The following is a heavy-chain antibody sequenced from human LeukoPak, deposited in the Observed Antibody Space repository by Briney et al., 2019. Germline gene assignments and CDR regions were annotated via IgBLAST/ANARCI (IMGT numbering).Heavy chain of an antibody. CDR2: IRYDGSNK. CDR3: AKXRSYGDYDGIDY. V-gene: IGHV3-30*02. CDR1: GFTFSSYG. Sequence: TGGSLRLSCAASGFTFSSYGMHWVRQAPGKGLEWVAFIRYDGSNKYYADSVKGRFTISRDNSKNTLYLQMNSLRAEDTAVYYXAKXRSYGDYDGIDYWGQGTLVTVSS. D-gene: IGHD4-17*01. J-gene: IGHJ4*02.